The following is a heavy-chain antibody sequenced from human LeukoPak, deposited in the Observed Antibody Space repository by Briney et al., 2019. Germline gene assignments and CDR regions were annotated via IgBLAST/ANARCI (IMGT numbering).Heavy chain of an antibody. CDR3: AKGGAWGTSDYSYYFDY. D-gene: IGHD3/OR15-3a*01. CDR1: GFTFSSYG. J-gene: IGHJ4*02. V-gene: IGHV3-23*01. CDR2: ISGSGGST. Sequence: PGGSLRLSCAASGFTFSSYGMNWVRQAPGKGLEWVAAISGSGGSTYYADSVKGRFTISRDNSKNTLYLQINSLRAEDTAVYYCAKGGAWGTSDYSYYFDYWGQGTLVTVPS.